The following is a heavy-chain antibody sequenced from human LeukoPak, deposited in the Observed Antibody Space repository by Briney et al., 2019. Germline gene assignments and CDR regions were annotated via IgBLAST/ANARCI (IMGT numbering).Heavy chain of an antibody. CDR2: ISAYNGNT. CDR3: AREGIAAAGTGSDY. CDR1: GYSFTDYF. Sequence: ASVKVSCKASGYSFTDYFMHWVRQAPGQGLEWMGWISAYNGNTNYAQKLQGRVTMTTDTSTSTAYMELRSLRSDDTAVYYCAREGIAAAGTGSDYWGQGTLVTVSS. V-gene: IGHV1-18*04. J-gene: IGHJ4*02. D-gene: IGHD6-13*01.